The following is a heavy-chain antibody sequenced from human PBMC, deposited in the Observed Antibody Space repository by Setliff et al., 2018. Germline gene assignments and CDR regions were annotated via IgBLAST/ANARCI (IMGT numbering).Heavy chain of an antibody. Sequence: SVKVSCKASGGTFTNYGVSWVRQAPGQGLEWMGGTIPLFGTTDYAQKFPGRVTIITDESTNTAFMQLSSLRSDDTAVYYCVREGVDRRSSTDYRYYMDVWGKGTTVTVSS. CDR2: TIPLFGTT. CDR3: VREGVDRRSSTDYRYYMDV. V-gene: IGHV1-69*05. D-gene: IGHD6-6*01. J-gene: IGHJ6*03. CDR1: GGTFTNYG.